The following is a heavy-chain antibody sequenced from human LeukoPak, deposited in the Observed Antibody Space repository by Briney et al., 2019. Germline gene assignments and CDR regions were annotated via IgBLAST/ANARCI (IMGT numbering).Heavy chain of an antibody. J-gene: IGHJ4*02. CDR1: GYTFTNSW. Sequence: GESLKISCGCSGYTFTNSWIAWVRQMPGKGLEWMGRIDPSDSYTNYSPSFQGHVTISADKSISTAYLQWSTLKASDTAMYYCARVGTAGTSYWGQGTLVTASS. D-gene: IGHD6-13*01. CDR3: ARVGTAGTSY. CDR2: IDPSDSYT. V-gene: IGHV5-10-1*01.